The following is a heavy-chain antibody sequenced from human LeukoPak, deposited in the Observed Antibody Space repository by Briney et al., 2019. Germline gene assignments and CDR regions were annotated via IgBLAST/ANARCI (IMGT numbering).Heavy chain of an antibody. J-gene: IGHJ4*02. Sequence: ASVKVSCKASGYTFTDSAVHWVRQAPGQRLEWMGWITVGTGNTKYSQKFQGRVSITRDTSASTAYMELSSLTSEDTAVYYCARDRRELLGDYWGQGTLVTVSS. CDR2: ITVGTGNT. D-gene: IGHD1-26*01. CDR1: GYTFTDSA. V-gene: IGHV1-3*01. CDR3: ARDRRELLGDY.